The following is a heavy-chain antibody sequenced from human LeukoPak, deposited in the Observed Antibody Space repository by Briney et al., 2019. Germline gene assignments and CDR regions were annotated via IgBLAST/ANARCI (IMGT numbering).Heavy chain of an antibody. CDR2: IHSGGIT. Sequence: GGSLRLSCAASGFTVSSNFVNWVRQAPGKGLEWVSLIHSGGITDYADSVKGRFTLSSDNSKNTLYLQMNSLRTEDTAVYYCAKDARRSSGWWFFDHWGQGTLVTVSS. CDR3: AKDARRSSGWWFFDH. J-gene: IGHJ4*02. V-gene: IGHV3-53*01. D-gene: IGHD6-19*01. CDR1: GFTVSSNF.